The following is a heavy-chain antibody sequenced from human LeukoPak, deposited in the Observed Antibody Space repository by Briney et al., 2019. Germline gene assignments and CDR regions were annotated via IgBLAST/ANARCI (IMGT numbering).Heavy chain of an antibody. CDR2: IYYSGST. CDR3: VRGSTLRHYQY. CDR1: GGSISSSTYY. Sequence: PSETLSLTCTVSGGSISSSTYYWGWLRRPPGKGLEGFGSIYYSGSTYYNPSLKSRVPVSVDTSKDQFSLKLSSVTAADTAVYYCVRGSTLRHYQYWGEGTLVTVSS. V-gene: IGHV4-39*01. J-gene: IGHJ4*02. D-gene: IGHD3-16*01.